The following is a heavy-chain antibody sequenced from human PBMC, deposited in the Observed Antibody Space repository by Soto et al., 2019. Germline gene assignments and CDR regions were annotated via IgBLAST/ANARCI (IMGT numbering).Heavy chain of an antibody. CDR3: ARQNPAQGYYYGMDV. J-gene: IGHJ6*02. Sequence: SDTLSLTFTFSGGSISSSSYYWGWIRQPPGKGLEWIGSIYYSGNTYYNPSLKSRVTISVDTSKNQFSLKLSSVTAADTAVYYCARQNPAQGYYYGMDVWGQGTTVT. CDR2: IYYSGNT. V-gene: IGHV4-39*01. CDR1: GGSISSSSYY.